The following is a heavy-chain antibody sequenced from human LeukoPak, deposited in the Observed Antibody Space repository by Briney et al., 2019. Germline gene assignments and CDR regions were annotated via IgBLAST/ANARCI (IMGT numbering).Heavy chain of an antibody. CDR1: GFTFSTYW. CDR3: AAGYSSSY. J-gene: IGHJ4*02. V-gene: IGHV3-74*01. D-gene: IGHD6-13*01. Sequence: GGSLRLSCAASGFTFSTYWMYWVRQAPGKGLVWVSRIKSDGSSTNYADSVKGRFTISRDNAKNTLYLQMNSLRAEDTAVYYCAAGYSSSYWGQGTLVTVSS. CDR2: IKSDGSST.